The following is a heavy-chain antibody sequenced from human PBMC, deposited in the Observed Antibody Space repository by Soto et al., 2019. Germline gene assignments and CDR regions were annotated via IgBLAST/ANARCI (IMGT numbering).Heavy chain of an antibody. CDR3: ATGSYYDY. J-gene: IGHJ4*02. V-gene: IGHV3-48*03. CDR2: ISNSGTTI. CDR1: GFIFRSYE. Sequence: EVQLVESGGGLVQPGGSLRLSCAASGFIFRSYEMKWVRQAPGKGLEWVSYISNSGTTIYYADSVKGRFTISRDNAKNALYLQMNSLRAEDTAIYYCATGSYYDYWGQGALVTVSS. D-gene: IGHD7-27*01.